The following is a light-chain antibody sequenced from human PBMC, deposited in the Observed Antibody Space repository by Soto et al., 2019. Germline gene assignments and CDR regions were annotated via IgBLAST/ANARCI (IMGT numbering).Light chain of an antibody. V-gene: IGKV3-20*01. J-gene: IGKJ3*01. CDR1: QSVSSSH. CDR2: GAS. Sequence: IMLTQSPGTLSLSPGERATLSCRASQSVSSSHLAWYQQKPGQAPRLLIYGASSRATGIPDRFSGSGSGTDFTLTISRLEPEDFAVYYCQQYGSPFLTFGPGTKVDIK. CDR3: QQYGSPFLT.